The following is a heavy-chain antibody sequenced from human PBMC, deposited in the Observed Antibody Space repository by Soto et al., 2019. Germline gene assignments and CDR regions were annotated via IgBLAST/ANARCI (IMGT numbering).Heavy chain of an antibody. V-gene: IGHV1-8*01. J-gene: IGHJ6*02. D-gene: IGHD2-15*01. Sequence: RASVKVSCKASGYTCTSYDINWVRQATGQGLEWMGWMNPNSGNTGYAQKFQGRVTMTRNTSISTAYMELSSLRSDDTAVYYCVRVVVVAAPGGYYYGMDVWGQGTTVTVSS. CDR3: VRVVVVAAPGGYYYGMDV. CDR2: MNPNSGNT. CDR1: GYTCTSYD.